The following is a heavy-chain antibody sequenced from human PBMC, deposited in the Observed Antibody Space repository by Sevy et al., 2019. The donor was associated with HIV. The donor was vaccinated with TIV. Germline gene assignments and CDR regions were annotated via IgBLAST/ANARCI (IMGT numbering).Heavy chain of an antibody. CDR2: IYYSGST. J-gene: IGHJ6*03. D-gene: IGHD3-10*01. V-gene: IGHV4-59*01. Sequence: SETRSLTCTVSGGSISSYYWSWIRQPPGKGLEWIGYIYYSGSTNYNPSLKSRVTISVDTSKNQFSLKLSSVTAADTAVYYCARRGRYGSGSYFHYYYYMDVWGKGTTVTVSS. CDR3: ARRGRYGSGSYFHYYYYMDV. CDR1: GGSISSYY.